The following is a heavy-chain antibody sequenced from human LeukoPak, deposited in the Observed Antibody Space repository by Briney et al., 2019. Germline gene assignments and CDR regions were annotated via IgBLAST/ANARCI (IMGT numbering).Heavy chain of an antibody. CDR1: GGSISSSSYY. CDR2: IYYSGST. J-gene: IGHJ4*02. V-gene: IGHV4-39*07. CDR3: ARSRMTTVPSFDY. D-gene: IGHD4-17*01. Sequence: SETLSLTCTVSGGSISSSSYYWGWIRQPSGKGLEWIGSIYYSGSTNYNPSLKSRVTISVDTSKNQFSLKLSSVTAADTAVYYCARSRMTTVPSFDYWGQGTLVTVSS.